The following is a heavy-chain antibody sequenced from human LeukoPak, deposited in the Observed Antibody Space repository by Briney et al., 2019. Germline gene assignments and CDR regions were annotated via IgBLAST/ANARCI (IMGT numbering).Heavy chain of an antibody. CDR3: ARDRGSLGYCSSTSCWLYNWFDP. J-gene: IGHJ5*02. Sequence: EASVKVSCKASGYTFTGYYMHWVRQAPGQGLEWMGWINPNSGGTNYAQKFQGRVTMTRDTSISTAYMELSRLRSDDTAVYYCARDRGSLGYCSSTSCWLYNWFDPWGQGTLVTVSS. CDR2: INPNSGGT. V-gene: IGHV1-2*02. D-gene: IGHD2-2*01. CDR1: GYTFTGYY.